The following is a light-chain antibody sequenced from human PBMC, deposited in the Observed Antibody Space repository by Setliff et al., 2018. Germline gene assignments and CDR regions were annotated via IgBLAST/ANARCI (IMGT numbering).Light chain of an antibody. CDR2: DVS. CDR3: CAYTASTTYV. V-gene: IGLV2-14*03. J-gene: IGLJ1*01. Sequence: QSALTQPAPVSGSPGQSITISCSGTSNDVGAYDLVPWYQQHPGKVPKLIIFDVSNRPSGVSHRFSGSKSGNTASLTISGLQADDEADYYCCAYTASTTYVCVNGTRSPS. CDR1: SNDVGAYDL.